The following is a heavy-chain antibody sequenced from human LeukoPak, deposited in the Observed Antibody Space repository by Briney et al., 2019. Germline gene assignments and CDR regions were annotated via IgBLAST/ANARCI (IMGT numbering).Heavy chain of an antibody. CDR2: IYTSGST. V-gene: IGHV4-61*02. CDR1: GGSISSGSYY. CDR3: ARVGYSSSSSAFDI. J-gene: IGHJ3*02. D-gene: IGHD6-6*01. Sequence: SETLSLTCTVSGGSISSGSYYWSWIRQPAGKGLEWIGRIYTSGSTNYNPSLKSRVTISVDTSKNQFSLKLSSVTAADTAVYYCARVGYSSSSSAFDIWGQGTMVTVSS.